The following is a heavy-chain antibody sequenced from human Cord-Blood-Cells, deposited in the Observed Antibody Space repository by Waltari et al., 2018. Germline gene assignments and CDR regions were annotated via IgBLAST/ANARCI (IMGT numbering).Heavy chain of an antibody. D-gene: IGHD1-26*01. Sequence: QVQLVPSGAEVKKPGASVKVSCKVSGYTLTELPMHWVRQAPGKGLEWMGGFDPEDGETIYAQKFQGRVTMTEDTSTDTAYMELSSLRSEDTAVYYCATVSPLLHTWELLDYWGQGTLVTVSS. CDR3: ATVSPLLHTWELLDY. CDR2: FDPEDGET. V-gene: IGHV1-24*01. CDR1: GYTLTELP. J-gene: IGHJ4*02.